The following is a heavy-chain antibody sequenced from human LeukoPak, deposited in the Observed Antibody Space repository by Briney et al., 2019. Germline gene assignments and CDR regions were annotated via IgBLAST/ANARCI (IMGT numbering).Heavy chain of an antibody. CDR1: GYSFTSYW. D-gene: IGHD2-2*01. CDR2: IYPGDSDT. Sequence: GESLKISCKGSGYSFTSYWIGWVRQMPGKGLEWMGIIYPGDSDTRYSPSFQGQVTISADKSISTAYLQWSSLKASDTAMYYCARAVAVVPAAPSFYMDVWGKGTTVTVSS. V-gene: IGHV5-51*01. J-gene: IGHJ6*03. CDR3: ARAVAVVPAAPSFYMDV.